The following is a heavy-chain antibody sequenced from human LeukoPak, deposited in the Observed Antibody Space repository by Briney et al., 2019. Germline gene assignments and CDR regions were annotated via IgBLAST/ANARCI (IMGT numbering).Heavy chain of an antibody. D-gene: IGHD3-10*01. CDR3: ASAYCCGSGNYDY. J-gene: IGHJ4*02. V-gene: IGHV3-66*01. CDR2: INSGGNT. CDR1: EFNVSKNY. Sequence: GGSLRLSCAASEFNVSKNYMGWIRQAPGKGLEWVSIINSGGNTDHADSVKGRFAISRSKSKNTLFLQMNSPRVEDTAVYYCASAYCCGSGNYDYWGQGTLVTVSS.